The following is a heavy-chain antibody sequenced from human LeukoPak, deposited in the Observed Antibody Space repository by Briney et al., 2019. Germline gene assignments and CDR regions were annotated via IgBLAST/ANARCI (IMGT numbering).Heavy chain of an antibody. D-gene: IGHD6-19*01. CDR1: GFTFSDYY. J-gene: IGHJ6*02. CDR3: ARDKTAVKNYYYGMDV. CDR2: ISIIGSTI. V-gene: IGHV3-11*01. Sequence: PGGSLTLSCPASGFTFSDYYMSWIRQAPGKGLEWVSYISIIGSTIYYAHSVKGRFTISRYNAKNSLYLQMNSLRAEDTAVHYCARDKTAVKNYYYGMDVWGQGTTVTVSS.